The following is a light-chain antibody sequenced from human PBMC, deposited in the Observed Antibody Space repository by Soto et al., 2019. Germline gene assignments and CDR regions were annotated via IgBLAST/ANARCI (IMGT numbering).Light chain of an antibody. Sequence: QSALTQPPSASGSPGQSVTISCTGTSSDVGGYNYVSWYQQRPGKAPKLMIHDVSNRPSGVPDRFSGSKSGNTASLTVSGLQAEDEDDYYCSSYACSNNLVVFGGGTKLTVL. J-gene: IGLJ2*01. CDR1: SSDVGGYNY. CDR3: SSYACSNNLVV. CDR2: DVS. V-gene: IGLV2-8*01.